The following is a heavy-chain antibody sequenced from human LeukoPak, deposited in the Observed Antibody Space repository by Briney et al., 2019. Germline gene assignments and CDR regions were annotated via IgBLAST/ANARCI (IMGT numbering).Heavy chain of an antibody. V-gene: IGHV3-53*01. CDR1: GFTFSDYY. J-gene: IGHJ3*02. CDR2: IYSGGST. Sequence: GGSLRLSCAASGFTFSDYYMSWVRQAPGKGLEWVSVIYSGGSTYYADSVKGRFTISRDNSKNTLYLQMNSLRAEDTAVYYCARDGTSSGYYHDAFDIWGQGTMVTVSS. CDR3: ARDGTSSGYYHDAFDI. D-gene: IGHD3-22*01.